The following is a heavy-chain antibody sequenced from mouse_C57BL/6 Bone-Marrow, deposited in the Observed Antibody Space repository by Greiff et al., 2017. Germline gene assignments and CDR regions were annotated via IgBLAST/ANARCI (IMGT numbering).Heavy chain of an antibody. Sequence: EVKVEQSGGDLVKPGASLKISCAASGFTFSSYGMSWVRQTPDKRLEWVGTISSGGGYTYYPDSVKGRFTISRDNDKNTLYLQMSSLKSEDTAMYYCARLPYYYGSSYGWFEYWGRGTLVTVSA. V-gene: IGHV5-6*01. CDR1: GFTFSSYG. CDR2: ISSGGGYT. CDR3: ARLPYYYGSSYGWFEY. J-gene: IGHJ3*01. D-gene: IGHD1-1*01.